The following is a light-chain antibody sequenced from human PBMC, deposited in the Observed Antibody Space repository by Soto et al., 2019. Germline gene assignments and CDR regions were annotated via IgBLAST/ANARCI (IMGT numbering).Light chain of an antibody. Sequence: QSALTQPASVSGSPGQSITISCSGTRSDFGTYKLVSWYQQHPGRPPKLVIYEGTERPSGISNRFSASQSGSTASLTISGLQAGDEADYCCSSNADSTTYVFGTGTKVTVL. V-gene: IGLV2-23*01. CDR2: EGT. CDR3: SSNADSTTYV. CDR1: RSDFGTYKL. J-gene: IGLJ1*01.